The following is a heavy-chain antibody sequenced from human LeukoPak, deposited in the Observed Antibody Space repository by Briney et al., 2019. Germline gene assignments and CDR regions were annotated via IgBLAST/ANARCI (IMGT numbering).Heavy chain of an antibody. J-gene: IGHJ4*02. Sequence: PGGTLRLSCAASGFTFSSYGMSWVRQAPGKGLEWVSGISSSGGSTYYADSVMGRFTISRDISKNTLYLQMNSLRAEDTAVYYCAKGSVAAAGTFDYWGQGTPVTVSS. CDR1: GFTFSSYG. CDR2: ISSSGGST. D-gene: IGHD6-13*01. V-gene: IGHV3-23*01. CDR3: AKGSVAAAGTFDY.